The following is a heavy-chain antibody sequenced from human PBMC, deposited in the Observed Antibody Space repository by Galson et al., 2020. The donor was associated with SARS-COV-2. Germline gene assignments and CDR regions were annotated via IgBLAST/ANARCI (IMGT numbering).Heavy chain of an antibody. CDR1: GGSFSTYD. J-gene: IGHJ4*02. D-gene: IGHD3-16*01. Sequence: SVKVSCKASGGSFSTYDINWVRQAPGQGLEWMGGIIHIFDTAKYAQKFQGRVTITADESATTAYMELTSLRPEDTAVYFCARGEVQTLDYWGQGTLVTVSS. V-gene: IGHV1-69*13. CDR2: IIHIFDTA. CDR3: ARGEVQTLDY.